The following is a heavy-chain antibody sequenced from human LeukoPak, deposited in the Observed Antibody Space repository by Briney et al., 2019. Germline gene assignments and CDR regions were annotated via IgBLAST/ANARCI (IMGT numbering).Heavy chain of an antibody. Sequence: PGGSLRLSCAASGFTFSSYSMNWVRQAPGKGLEWVSSISSSSSYIYYADSVKGRSTISRDNAKNSLYLQMNSLRAEDTAVYYCARDDSSGYYAYNFDYWGQGTLVTVSS. CDR1: GFTFSSYS. J-gene: IGHJ4*02. V-gene: IGHV3-21*01. CDR2: ISSSSSYI. CDR3: ARDDSSGYYAYNFDY. D-gene: IGHD3-22*01.